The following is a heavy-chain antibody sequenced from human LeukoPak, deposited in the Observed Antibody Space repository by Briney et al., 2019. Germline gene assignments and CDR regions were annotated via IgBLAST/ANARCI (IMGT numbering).Heavy chain of an antibody. CDR2: IYYSGST. V-gene: IGHV4-39*01. CDR1: GGSISSSSYY. CDR3: ARWAEPFDY. Sequence: SETLSLTCTVSGGSISSSSYYWGWIRHPPGKGLEWIGSIYYSGSTYYNPSLKSRVTISVDTSKNQFSLKLSSVTAADTAVYYCARWAEPFDYWGQGTLVTVSS. J-gene: IGHJ4*02.